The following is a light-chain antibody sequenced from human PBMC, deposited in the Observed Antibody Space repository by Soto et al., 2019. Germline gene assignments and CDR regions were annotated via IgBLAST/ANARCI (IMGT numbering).Light chain of an antibody. J-gene: IGLJ2*01. CDR3: ETCDSKTRV. CDR2: LEGSGTY. Sequence: PVLTQSSSASASLGSSVKLTCTLSSGHSSYIIAWHQQQPGKAPRYLMKLEGSGTYNKGSGIPDRFSGSSSGADRYLTISNLQSEDEADYYCETCDSKTRVFGGGTKLTV. CDR1: SGHSSYI. V-gene: IGLV4-60*03.